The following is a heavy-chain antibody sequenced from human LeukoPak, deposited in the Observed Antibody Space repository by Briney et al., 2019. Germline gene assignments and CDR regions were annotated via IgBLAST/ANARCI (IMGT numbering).Heavy chain of an antibody. CDR3: AKDDPQQEPTFDY. CDR1: GGSVSSGSHY. D-gene: IGHD1-14*01. Sequence: SGTLSLTCTVSGGSVSSGSHYWSWIGQPPGRGLEWIGHMYYIGSTNYNPSLKRRVTISVDTSKNQFSLKLSSVTAADTAVSYCAKDDPQQEPTFDYWGQGTLVTVSS. V-gene: IGHV4-61*01. J-gene: IGHJ4*02. CDR2: MYYIGST.